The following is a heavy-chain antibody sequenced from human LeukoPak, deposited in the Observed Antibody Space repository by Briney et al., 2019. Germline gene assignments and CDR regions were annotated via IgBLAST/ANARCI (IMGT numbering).Heavy chain of an antibody. D-gene: IGHD3-10*01. CDR3: ARKKGSGSYYSLYYYMDV. CDR1: GGSFSGYY. CDR2: INHSGST. J-gene: IGHJ6*03. Sequence: PSETLSLTCAVYGGSFSGYYWSWIRQPPGKGLEWIGEINHSGSTNYNPSLKSRVTISVDTSKNQFSLKLSSVTAADTAVYYCARKKGSGSYYSLYYYMDVWGKGTTVTISS. V-gene: IGHV4-34*01.